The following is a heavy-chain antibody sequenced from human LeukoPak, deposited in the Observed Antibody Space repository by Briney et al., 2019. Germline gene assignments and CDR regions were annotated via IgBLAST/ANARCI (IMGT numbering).Heavy chain of an antibody. V-gene: IGHV3-23*01. D-gene: IGHD2-21*01. CDR2: ISGSGSGGST. J-gene: IGHJ4*02. CDR3: AKFHIVVVNGYFDY. CDR1: GFTFSSSA. Sequence: PGGSLRLSCAASGFTFSSSAMSWVRQAPGKGLEWVSNISGSGSGGSTYYADSVKGRFTISRDNSKNTLYLQMNSLKAEDTAVYYCAKFHIVVVNGYFDYWGQGTLVTVSS.